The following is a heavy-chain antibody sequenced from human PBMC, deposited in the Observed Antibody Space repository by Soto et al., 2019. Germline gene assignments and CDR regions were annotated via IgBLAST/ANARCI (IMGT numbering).Heavy chain of an antibody. D-gene: IGHD3-9*01. CDR1: GFTVSSNY. J-gene: IGHJ6*02. V-gene: IGHV3-66*01. Sequence: PGGSLRLSCAASGFTVSSNYMSWVRQAPGKGLEWVSVIYSGGSTYYADSVKGRFTISRDNSKNTLYLQMNSLRAEDTAVYYCGRDLEYYDILTGYSRSGMDVWGQGTTVTVSS. CDR3: GRDLEYYDILTGYSRSGMDV. CDR2: IYSGGST.